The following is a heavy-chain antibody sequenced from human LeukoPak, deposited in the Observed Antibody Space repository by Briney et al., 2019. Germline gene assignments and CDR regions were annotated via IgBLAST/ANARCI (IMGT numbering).Heavy chain of an antibody. D-gene: IGHD2-2*01. CDR3: ARGREIVVVPAAVNFDY. CDR1: WGSFSGYY. V-gene: IGHV4-34*01. Sequence: PSETLSLTCAVYWGSFSGYYWSWIRQPPGKGLEWIGEINHSGSTNYNPSLKSRVTISVDTSKNQFSLKLSSVTAADTAVYYCARGREIVVVPAAVNFDYWGQGTLVTVSS. J-gene: IGHJ4*02. CDR2: INHSGST.